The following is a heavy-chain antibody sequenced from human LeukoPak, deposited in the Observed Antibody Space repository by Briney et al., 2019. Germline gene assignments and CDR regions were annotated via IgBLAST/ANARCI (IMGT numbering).Heavy chain of an antibody. CDR3: ARESTVAGYYFDY. D-gene: IGHD6-19*01. CDR1: GFTFSSYG. J-gene: IGHJ4*02. Sequence: PGGSLRLSCAASGFTFSSYGMHWVRQAPGKGLEWVAVISYDGSNKYYADSVKGRFTISRDNSKNTLYLQMNSLRAEDTAVYYCARESTVAGYYFDYWGQGTLVTVSS. V-gene: IGHV3-30*03. CDR2: ISYDGSNK.